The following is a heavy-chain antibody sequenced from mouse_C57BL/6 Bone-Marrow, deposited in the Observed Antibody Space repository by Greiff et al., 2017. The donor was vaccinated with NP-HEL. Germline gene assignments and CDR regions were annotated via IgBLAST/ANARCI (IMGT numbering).Heavy chain of an antibody. Sequence: QVQLQQSGAELVRPGASVTLSCKASGYTFTDYEMHWVKQTPVHGLEWIGAIDPETGGTAYKQKFKGKAILTADKSSSTAYMELRSLTSEDSAVYYCTRVRGNDGYIDVWGTGTTVTVSS. D-gene: IGHD2-2*01. CDR1: GYTFTDYE. CDR2: IDPETGGT. V-gene: IGHV1-15*01. CDR3: TRVRGNDGYIDV. J-gene: IGHJ1*03.